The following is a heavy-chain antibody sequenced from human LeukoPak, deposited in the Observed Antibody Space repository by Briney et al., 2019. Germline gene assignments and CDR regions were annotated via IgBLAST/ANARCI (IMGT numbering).Heavy chain of an antibody. CDR3: ARGVLGATFDYYYYYMDV. CDR1: GFTFDDYG. Sequence: GGSLRLSCAAFGFTFDDYGMSWVRQAPGKGLEWVSGINWNGGSTGYADSVKGRFTISRDNAKNSLYLQMSSLRAEDTAVYYCARGVLGATFDYYYYYMDVWGKGTTVTVSS. D-gene: IGHD1-26*01. CDR2: INWNGGST. J-gene: IGHJ6*03. V-gene: IGHV3-20*04.